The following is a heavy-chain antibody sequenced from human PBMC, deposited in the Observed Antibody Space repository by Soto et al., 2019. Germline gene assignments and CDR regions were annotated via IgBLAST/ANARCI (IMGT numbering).Heavy chain of an antibody. CDR2: ISVYNGNT. CDR1: GYNFTSYG. J-gene: IGHJ5*02. CDR3: ARDRGYNWNYGWFYP. D-gene: IGHD1-7*01. V-gene: IGHV1-18*01. Sequence: QVQLVQSGAEVKKPGASVKVSCKASGYNFTSYGISWVRQAPGQGLEWMGWISVYNGNTNYAQKLQGRVTMTTDTSTSTVYMDLRSLRSDDSAAYYCARDRGYNWNYGWFYPWGQGTLVTVSS.